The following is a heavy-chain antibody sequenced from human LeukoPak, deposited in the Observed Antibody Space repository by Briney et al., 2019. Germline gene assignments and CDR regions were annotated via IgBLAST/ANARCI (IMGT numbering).Heavy chain of an antibody. CDR2: IYYSGST. J-gene: IGHJ3*02. V-gene: IGHV4-59*08. CDR3: ASQSGYYSAFDI. Sequence: SETLSLTCTVSAGSISSYYWGWIRQPPGKGLEWIGYIYYSGSTNYNPSLKSRVTISVDTSKNQFSLKLSSVTAADTAVYYCASQSGYYSAFDIWGQGTMVTVSS. CDR1: AGSISSYY. D-gene: IGHD3-22*01.